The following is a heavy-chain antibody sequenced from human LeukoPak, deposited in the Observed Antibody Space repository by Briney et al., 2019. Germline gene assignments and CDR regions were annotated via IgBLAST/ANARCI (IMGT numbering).Heavy chain of an antibody. V-gene: IGHV3-30*04. CDR3: ARAARTLAAPRN. Sequence: PGGSLRLSCAASGFTFSSYAMHWVRQAPGKGLEWVAVISYDGSNKYYADSVKGRFTISRDNSKNTLYLQMNSLRAEDTAVYYCARAARTLAAPRNWGQGTLVTVSS. J-gene: IGHJ4*02. CDR1: GFTFSSYA. D-gene: IGHD6-6*01. CDR2: ISYDGSNK.